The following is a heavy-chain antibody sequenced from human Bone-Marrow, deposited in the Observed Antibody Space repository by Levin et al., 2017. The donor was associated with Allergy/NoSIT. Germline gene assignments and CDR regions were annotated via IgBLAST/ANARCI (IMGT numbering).Heavy chain of an antibody. V-gene: IGHV1-46*01. CDR1: GYTFTSNY. D-gene: IGHD3-10*01. Sequence: ASVKVSCKTSGYTFTSNYLHWARQAPGQGLEWMGVINPSGGRTTYAQKFQDRVTLTRDTSTSTAYMELSSLRSEDTAVFYCGRGSFGSGILNWGQGTLVTVSP. CDR3: GRGSFGSGILN. J-gene: IGHJ4*02. CDR2: INPSGGRT.